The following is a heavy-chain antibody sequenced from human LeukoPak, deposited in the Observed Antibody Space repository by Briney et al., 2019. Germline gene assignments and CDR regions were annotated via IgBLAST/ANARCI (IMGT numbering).Heavy chain of an antibody. D-gene: IGHD7-27*01. Sequence: GGSLRLSCAASGFTFSSYGMHWVRQAPGKGLEWVAFIRYDGSNKYYADSVKGRFAISRDNSKNTLYLQMNSLRAEDTAVYYCAKFTGEYGDYYYYYMDVWGKGTTVTISS. CDR1: GFTFSSYG. CDR3: AKFTGEYGDYYYYYMDV. V-gene: IGHV3-30*02. CDR2: IRYDGSNK. J-gene: IGHJ6*03.